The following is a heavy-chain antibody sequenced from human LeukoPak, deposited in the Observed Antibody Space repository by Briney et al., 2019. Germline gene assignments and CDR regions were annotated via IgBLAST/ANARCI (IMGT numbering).Heavy chain of an antibody. D-gene: IGHD3-22*01. Sequence: PSETLSLTCAVYGGSFSGYYWSWIRQPPGKGLEWIGEINHSGSTNYNPSLKSRVTISVDTSKNQFSLKLSSVTAADTAVYYCARGGGDYYDSSGPHYYFDYWGQGTLVTVSS. CDR3: ARGGGDYYDSSGPHYYFDY. J-gene: IGHJ4*02. V-gene: IGHV4-34*01. CDR2: INHSGST. CDR1: GGSFSGYY.